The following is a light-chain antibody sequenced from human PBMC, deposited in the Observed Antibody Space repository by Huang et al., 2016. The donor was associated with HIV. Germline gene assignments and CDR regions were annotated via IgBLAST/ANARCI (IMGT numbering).Light chain of an antibody. V-gene: IGKV3-15*01. CDR1: QSVNTS. J-gene: IGKJ2*01. Sequence: VMTQSPATLSVSPGERATLFCRASQSVNTSVDWYRRKPGQPPRLLIYGASTSATGLPARFSGGGSGTEFTLTISSLQSEDFALYFCQQYNNWPPNWPPNTFGQGTKLEIK. CDR3: QQYNNWPPNWPPNT. CDR2: GAS.